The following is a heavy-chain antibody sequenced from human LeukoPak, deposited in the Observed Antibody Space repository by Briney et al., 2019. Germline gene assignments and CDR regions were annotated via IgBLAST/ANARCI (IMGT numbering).Heavy chain of an antibody. V-gene: IGHV1-2*02. CDR1: GYTFTGYY. CDR3: ARGSNWNYGWFDP. J-gene: IGHJ5*02. Sequence: ASVKVSCTASGYTFTGYYMHWVRQAPGQGREGRGWINPDSGGTNYEQKFQGRVTMTRDTSISTAYMELSRLRSDDTAVYYCARGSNWNYGWFDPWGQGTLVTVSS. CDR2: INPDSGGT. D-gene: IGHD1-7*01.